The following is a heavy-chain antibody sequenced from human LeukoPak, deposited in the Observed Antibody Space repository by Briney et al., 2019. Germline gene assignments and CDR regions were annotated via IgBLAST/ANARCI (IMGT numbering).Heavy chain of an antibody. J-gene: IGHJ3*02. CDR1: GLTFRNAW. D-gene: IGHD2-2*01. Sequence: PGGSLRLSCAASGLTFRNAWMNWVRQAPGKGLEWVGRIKSKIDGGTADYAAPVKGRITISRDDSKNMLYLQINRLKADDTALYYCTTRTWADGFDIWGQGTMVTVSS. CDR2: IKSKIDGGTA. V-gene: IGHV3-15*01. CDR3: TTRTWADGFDI.